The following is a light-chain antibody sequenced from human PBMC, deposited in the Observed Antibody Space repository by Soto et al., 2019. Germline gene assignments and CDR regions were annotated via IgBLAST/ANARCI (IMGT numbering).Light chain of an antibody. V-gene: IGKV2-24*01. Sequence: DIVMTQTPLSSPVTLGQAASISCRSSQSLVHNDGNTYLRWFQQRPGQPPRLLIYKVSDRFSGVPDRCSGSGAGTDITLTSSRVEAEDVGVDYCMQATQSSWTFGQGTKVE. J-gene: IGKJ1*01. CDR3: MQATQSSWT. CDR2: KVS. CDR1: QSLVHNDGNTY.